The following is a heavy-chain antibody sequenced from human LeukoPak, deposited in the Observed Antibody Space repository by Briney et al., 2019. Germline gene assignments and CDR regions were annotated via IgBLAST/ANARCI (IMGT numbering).Heavy chain of an antibody. D-gene: IGHD1-26*01. CDR1: GFTFSTYA. CDR2: ISYDGSKK. V-gene: IGHV3-30*18. J-gene: IGHJ4*02. Sequence: PGRSLRLSCAASGFTFSTYAMHWVRQSPGKGLEWVALISYDGSKKDYADSVKGRFTISRDNSKNTLYLQMNSLRAEDTALYYCAKGGSYAPGPGSQYYFDYWGQGTLVTVSS. CDR3: AKGGSYAPGPGSQYYFDY.